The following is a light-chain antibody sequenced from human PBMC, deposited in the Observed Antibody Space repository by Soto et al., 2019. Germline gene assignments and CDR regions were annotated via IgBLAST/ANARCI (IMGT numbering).Light chain of an antibody. J-gene: IGLJ1*01. CDR2: EVS. Sequence: QSVLTQPPSASGSPGQSVTISCTGTSSDVGGYNYVSWYQQHPGKAPKLMIYEVSKRPSGVPDRFSGSKSGNTASLTVSGLQAEDEAEYYCSSYADDADSLSYVFGTGTKVTVL. CDR3: SSYADDADSLSYV. V-gene: IGLV2-8*01. CDR1: SSDVGGYNY.